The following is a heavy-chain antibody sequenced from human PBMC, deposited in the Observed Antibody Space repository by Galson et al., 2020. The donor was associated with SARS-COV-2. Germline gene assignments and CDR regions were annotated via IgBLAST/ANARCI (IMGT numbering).Heavy chain of an antibody. CDR2: ITHSGST. Sequence: SETLSLTCAVYGGSFSGYYCSWIRQPPGKGLEWNGEITHSGSTNYNPSLKSRVTISVDTSKNQFSLKLSSVTAADTAVYDCARRTGRARRNWFDPWGQGTLVTVSS. V-gene: IGHV4-34*01. CDR3: ARRTGRARRNWFDP. D-gene: IGHD1-1*01. CDR1: GGSFSGYY. J-gene: IGHJ5*02.